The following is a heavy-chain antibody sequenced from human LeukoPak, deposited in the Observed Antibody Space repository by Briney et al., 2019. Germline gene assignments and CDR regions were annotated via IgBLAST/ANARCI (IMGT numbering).Heavy chain of an antibody. CDR1: GFTFSSYA. Sequence: PGGSLRLSCAASGFTFSSYAMSWVRQPPGKGLEWIGEINHSGSTNYNPSLKSRVTISVDTSKNQFSLKLSSVTAADTAVYYCARVRAYYYDSSGYYEPYYYYYYMDVWGKGTTVTVSS. J-gene: IGHJ6*03. CDR3: ARVRAYYYDSSGYYEPYYYYYYMDV. D-gene: IGHD3-22*01. V-gene: IGHV4-34*01. CDR2: INHSGST.